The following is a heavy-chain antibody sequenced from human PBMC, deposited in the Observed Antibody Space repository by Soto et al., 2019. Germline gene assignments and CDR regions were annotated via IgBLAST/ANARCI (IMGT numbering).Heavy chain of an antibody. J-gene: IGHJ2*01. D-gene: IGHD2-15*01. CDR2: ISASTRNT. CDR1: GYTFSDYA. V-gene: IGHV1-18*01. CDR3: VRCYCSVGSCYACWHFDL. Sequence: QVQLVQSGGEVKKPGASVKVSCQASGYTFSDYAISWVRQAPGQGLEWMGWISASTRNTDQAQNFQGRVIMTLDTSTNTAYMELWSLRSDDTAVYYCVRCYCSVGSCYACWHFDLWGRGTLVTVSS.